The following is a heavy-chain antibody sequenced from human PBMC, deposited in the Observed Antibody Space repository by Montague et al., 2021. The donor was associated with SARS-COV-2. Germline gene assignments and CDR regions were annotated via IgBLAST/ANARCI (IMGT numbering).Heavy chain of an antibody. CDR3: ARGGTYYKFWSGSYNYHYAMDV. Sequence: SLRLSCSASGFTFSSYEMNWVRQAPGKRLEWVSYISSSGSSIYYXDSVKGRFTISRDNAKNSLYLQMNSLRAEDTAVYYCARGGTYYKFWSGSYNYHYAMDVWGRGTTVTVSS. CDR2: ISSSGSSI. CDR1: GFTFSSYE. D-gene: IGHD3-3*01. V-gene: IGHV3-48*03. J-gene: IGHJ6*02.